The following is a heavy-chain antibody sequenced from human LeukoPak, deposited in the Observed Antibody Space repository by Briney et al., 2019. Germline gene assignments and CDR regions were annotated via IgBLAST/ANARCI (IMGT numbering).Heavy chain of an antibody. J-gene: IGHJ4*02. CDR2: IKLDGEK. CDR1: GFTFSSNW. V-gene: IGHV3-7*05. D-gene: IGHD3-10*01. CDR3: AKDMWRFGELDYDY. Sequence: GGSLRLSCAVSGFTFSSNWINWVRQAPGRGLEWVASIKLDGEKYYVDSVKGRFTISRDNSKNSLYLQMNSLRTEDTALYYCAKDMWRFGELDYDYWGQGTLVTVSS.